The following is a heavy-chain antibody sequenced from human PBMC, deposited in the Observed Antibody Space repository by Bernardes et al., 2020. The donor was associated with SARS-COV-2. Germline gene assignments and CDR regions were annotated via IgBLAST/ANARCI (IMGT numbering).Heavy chain of an antibody. CDR2: IYYSGST. D-gene: IGHD3-3*01. V-gene: IGHV4-59*01. CDR1: GGSISSYY. Sequence: SETLSLTCTVSGGSISSYYWSWIRQPPGKGLEWIGYIYYSGSTNYNPSLKSRVTISVDTSKNQFSLKLSSVTAADTAVYYCASRYYDFWSGYLLTESYYYMDVWGKGTTVTVSS. J-gene: IGHJ6*03. CDR3: ASRYYDFWSGYLLTESYYYMDV.